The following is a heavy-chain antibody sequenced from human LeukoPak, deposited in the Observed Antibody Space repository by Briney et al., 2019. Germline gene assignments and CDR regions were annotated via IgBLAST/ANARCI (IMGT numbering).Heavy chain of an antibody. CDR1: GGSISSYY. CDR3: ARALKSTLRFLEWLDGADWFDP. V-gene: IGHV4-59*08. CDR2: IYYSGST. D-gene: IGHD3-3*01. J-gene: IGHJ5*02. Sequence: PSETLSLTCTVSGGSISSYYWSWIRQPPGKGLEWIGYIYYSGSTNYNPSLKSRVTISVDTSKNQFSLKLSSVTAADTAVYYCARALKSTLRFLEWLDGADWFDPWGQGTLVTVSS.